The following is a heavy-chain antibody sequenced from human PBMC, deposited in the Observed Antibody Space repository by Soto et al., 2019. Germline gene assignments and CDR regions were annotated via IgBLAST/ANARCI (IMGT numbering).Heavy chain of an antibody. Sequence: QVQLVESGGGVVKPGTSLRLSWVGSGFPFRSYLIHWVRQAPGKGLEWVALTSYDGSNNFYGDSVKGRFTISRDNSRNTVELQMDSLRLEDMALYYCARWGTTGGLDVWGQGTLVSVSS. D-gene: IGHD3-16*01. J-gene: IGHJ4*02. CDR2: TSYDGSNN. CDR3: ARWGTTGGLDV. V-gene: IGHV3-33*05. CDR1: GFPFRSYL.